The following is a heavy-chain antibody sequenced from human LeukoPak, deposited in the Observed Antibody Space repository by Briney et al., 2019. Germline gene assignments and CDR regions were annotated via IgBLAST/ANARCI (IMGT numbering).Heavy chain of an antibody. J-gene: IGHJ4*02. Sequence: SETLSLTCTVSGDSISSSYWSWIRQSPGKGLEWIGYIYYSGSTNYNPSLKSRVTISVDTSRNQFSLKLSSVTAADTAVYYCARDRQVGEGGYDYEIDCWGQGTLVTVSS. CDR2: IYYSGST. CDR1: GDSISSSY. V-gene: IGHV4-59*01. D-gene: IGHD5-12*01. CDR3: ARDRQVGEGGYDYEIDC.